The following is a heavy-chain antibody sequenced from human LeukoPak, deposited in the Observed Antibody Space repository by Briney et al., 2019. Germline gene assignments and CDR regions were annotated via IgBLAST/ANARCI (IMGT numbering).Heavy chain of an antibody. V-gene: IGHV4-39*01. D-gene: IGHD3-9*01. CDR2: IYYSGST. CDR1: GGSISSSSYY. Sequence: MSSETLSLTCTVSGGSISSSSYYWGWIRQPPGKGLEWIGSIYYSGSTYYNPSLKSRVTISVDTSKNQFSLKLSSVTAADTAVYYCARLVSDILTGYYKPQGYYFDYWGQGTLVTVSS. J-gene: IGHJ4*02. CDR3: ARLVSDILTGYYKPQGYYFDY.